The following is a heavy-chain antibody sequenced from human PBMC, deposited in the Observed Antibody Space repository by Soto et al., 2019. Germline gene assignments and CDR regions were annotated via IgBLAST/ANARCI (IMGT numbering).Heavy chain of an antibody. V-gene: IGHV4-34*01. D-gene: IGHD5-18*01. CDR3: ARHPGYGLHYFDY. CDR2: INHTGST. CDR1: GGSFSGYS. Sequence: SETLSLTCAVYGGSFSGYSWTWIRQPPGTGLEWIGEINHTGSTNYNPSLKSRVTISVDTSKHQFSLKLSSVTAADTAVYYCARHPGYGLHYFDYWGQGTLVTVSS. J-gene: IGHJ4*02.